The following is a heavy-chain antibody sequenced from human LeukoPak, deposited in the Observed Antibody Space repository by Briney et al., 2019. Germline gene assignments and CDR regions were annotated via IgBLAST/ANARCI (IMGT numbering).Heavy chain of an antibody. D-gene: IGHD4-17*01. J-gene: IGHJ4*02. CDR1: GYTFTGYY. CDR3: ARELASDYVAFDC. CDR2: INPNSGGT. V-gene: IGHV1-2*02. Sequence: ASVKVSCKASGYTFTGYYMHWVRQAPGQGLEWMGWINPNSGGTNYAQKFQGRVTMTRDTSISTAYMELSRLRSDDTAVYYCARELASDYVAFDCWGQGTLVTVSS.